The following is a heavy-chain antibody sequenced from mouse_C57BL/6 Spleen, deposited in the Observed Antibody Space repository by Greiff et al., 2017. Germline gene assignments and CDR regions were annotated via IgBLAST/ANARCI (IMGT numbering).Heavy chain of an antibody. J-gene: IGHJ4*01. CDR2: IWSDGST. CDR1: GFSLTSYG. Sequence: VQLQQSGPGLVAPSQSLSITCTVSGFSLTSYGVHWVRQPPGKGLEWLVVIWSDGSTTYNSALKSRLSISKDNSKSQVFIKMNSLQTDDTAMYYGARHPMDGYLRWAMDYWGKGTSVTVSS. D-gene: IGHD2-3*01. CDR3: ARHPMDGYLRWAMDY. V-gene: IGHV2-6-1*01.